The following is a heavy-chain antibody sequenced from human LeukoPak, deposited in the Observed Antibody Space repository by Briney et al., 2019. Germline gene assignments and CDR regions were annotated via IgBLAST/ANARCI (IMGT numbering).Heavy chain of an antibody. CDR3: AKPPSGSAFDI. Sequence: PGGSLRLSCAASGFTFSSYAMHWVRQAPGKGLEWVAVISYDGSNKYYADSVKGRFTISRDNSKNTLYLQMNSLRAEDTAVYYCAKPPSGSAFDIWGQGTMVTVSS. CDR1: GFTFSSYA. V-gene: IGHV3-30-3*02. D-gene: IGHD2-15*01. CDR2: ISYDGSNK. J-gene: IGHJ3*02.